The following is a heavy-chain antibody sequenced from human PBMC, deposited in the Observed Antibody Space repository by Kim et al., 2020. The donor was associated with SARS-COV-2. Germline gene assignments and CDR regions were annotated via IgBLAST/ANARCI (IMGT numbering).Heavy chain of an antibody. CDR2: T. J-gene: IGHJ6*02. CDR3: AGRSQGSGMDV. V-gene: IGHV5-10-1*01. Sequence: TNYSPSFQGHVTSSADKSISTAYLQWSSLKASDTAMYYCAGRSQGSGMDVWGQGTTVTVSS.